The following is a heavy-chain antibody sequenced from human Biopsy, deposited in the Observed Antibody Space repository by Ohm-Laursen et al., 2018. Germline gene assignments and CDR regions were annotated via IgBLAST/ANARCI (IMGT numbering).Heavy chain of an antibody. CDR1: GESFNGYY. V-gene: IGHV4-34*01. D-gene: IGHD3-22*01. J-gene: IGHJ6*02. CDR3: VRGVDYYDPYRYYALDV. Sequence: TLSLTCPVYGESFNGYYWSWILQTPGKGLEWIGEINHSGRTNYNPSPKSRVTISVDTSKNQFSLKVRSVTAADTAVYYCVRGVDYYDPYRYYALDVWGQGTTVTVSS. CDR2: INHSGRT.